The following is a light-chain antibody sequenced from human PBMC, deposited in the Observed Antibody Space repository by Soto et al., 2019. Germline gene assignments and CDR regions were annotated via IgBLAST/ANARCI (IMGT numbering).Light chain of an antibody. CDR2: DIS. CDR1: PGVNANY. V-gene: IGKV3-20*01. CDR3: QQYGTARFS. J-gene: IGKJ2*03. Sequence: EIVLTQFPDTLSLSPGERATLSCRAIPGVNANYLAWYQQRPSQAPRLLIFDISRRATGVPDRFSGSGSGTDFTLTINGVEPDDFAVYYCQQYGTARFSFGQGTKVEIK.